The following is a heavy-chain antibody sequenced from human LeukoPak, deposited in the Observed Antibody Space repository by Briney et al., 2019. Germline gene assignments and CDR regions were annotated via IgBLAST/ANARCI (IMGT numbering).Heavy chain of an antibody. CDR2: IYYSGST. CDR3: ARDMWELLPSPYYYYYYMDV. Sequence: SETLSLTCTVSGGSISSYYWSWIRQPPGKGLEWIGYIYYSGSTNYNPSLKSRVTMSVDTSKNQFSLKLSSVTAADTAVYYCARDMWELLPSPYYYYYYMDVWGKGTTVTVSS. CDR1: GGSISSYY. J-gene: IGHJ6*03. V-gene: IGHV4-59*12. D-gene: IGHD1-26*01.